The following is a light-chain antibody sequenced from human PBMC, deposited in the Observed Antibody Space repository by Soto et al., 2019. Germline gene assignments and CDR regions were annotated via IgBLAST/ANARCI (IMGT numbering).Light chain of an antibody. V-gene: IGKV3-15*01. J-gene: IGKJ1*01. CDR2: GAS. CDR3: QQYNNWPRT. CDR1: QNVRTF. Sequence: EVVLTQSPATLSLSPGERATLSCRASQNVRTFLDWYQQKHGQPPRLLIYGASTRATGIPARFSGSGSGTEFTLTISSLQSEDFAVYYCQQYNNWPRTFGQGTKVDIK.